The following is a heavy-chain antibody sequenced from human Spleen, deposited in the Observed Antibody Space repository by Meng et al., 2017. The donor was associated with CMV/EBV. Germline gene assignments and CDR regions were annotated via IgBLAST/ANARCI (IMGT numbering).Heavy chain of an antibody. Sequence: GESLKISCAASEFTFSAYGMNWVRQAPGKGLEWVSAISGKSRKTYYADSVKSRFTISRDDSKNTVFLQMSSLRVEDTATYYCAKDRPSADRPYGMDVWGQGTTVTVSS. CDR2: ISGKSRKT. J-gene: IGHJ6*02. D-gene: IGHD6-6*01. CDR3: AKDRPSADRPYGMDV. V-gene: IGHV3-23*01. CDR1: EFTFSAYG.